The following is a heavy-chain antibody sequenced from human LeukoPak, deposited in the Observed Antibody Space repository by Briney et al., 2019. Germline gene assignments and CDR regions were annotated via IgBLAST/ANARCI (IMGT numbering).Heavy chain of an antibody. V-gene: IGHV1-2*02. CDR3: AREPPPPPEGYYYYGMDV. J-gene: IGHJ6*02. Sequence: ASVKVSCKASGYTFTSYYMHWVRQAPGQGLEWMGGIIPIFGTANYAQKFQGRVTMTRDTSISTAYMELSRLRSDDTAVYYCAREPPPPPEGYYYYGMDVWGQGTTVTVSS. CDR2: IIPIFGTA. CDR1: GYTFTSYY.